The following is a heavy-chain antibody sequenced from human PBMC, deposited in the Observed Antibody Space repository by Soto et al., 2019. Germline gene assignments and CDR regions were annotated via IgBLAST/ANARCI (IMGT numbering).Heavy chain of an antibody. J-gene: IGHJ6*02. V-gene: IGHV1-2*02. CDR2: INPHSGDT. CDR1: GYSFINYY. CDR3: ARQGEPYISPRDSFGMDV. D-gene: IGHD3-16*01. Sequence: QVQLVQSGAELKKPGASVKVSCKSSGYSFINYYIHWVRQAPGQGLEWMGWINPHSGDTDYAKKFQGRVTMTRDTSIRTVFMELNRLTSDDTAIYWCARQGEPYISPRDSFGMDVWGQGTSVTVSS.